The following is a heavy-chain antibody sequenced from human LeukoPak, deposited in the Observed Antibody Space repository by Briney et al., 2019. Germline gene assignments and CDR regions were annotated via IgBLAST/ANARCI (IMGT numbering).Heavy chain of an antibody. CDR2: IYRSGST. CDR1: GGSISSDNYY. V-gene: IGHV4-61*02. D-gene: IGHD5-18*01. Sequence: SQTLSLTCTVSGGSISSDNYYWSWIRQPAGKGLEWIGRIYRSGSTNYNPSLKSRVTISVDTSKNQFSLKLSFVTAADTAVYYCARSSGYSYGRRWFDYWAREPWSPSPQ. CDR3: ARSSGYSYGRRWFDY. J-gene: IGHJ4*02.